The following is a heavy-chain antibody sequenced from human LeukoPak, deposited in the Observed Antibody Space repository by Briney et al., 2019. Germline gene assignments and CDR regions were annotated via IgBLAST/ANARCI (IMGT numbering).Heavy chain of an antibody. CDR2: IYYSGST. J-gene: IGHJ6*02. V-gene: IGHV4-59*01. CDR1: GGSFSSYY. CDR3: ARVGGSGSYYYAMDV. D-gene: IGHD3-10*01. Sequence: PSETLSLTCTVYGGSFSSYYWSWIRQPPGKGLEWIGYIYYSGSTNYNPSLKSRVTISVDTPKNQFSLKLSSVTAADTAVYYCARVGGSGSYYYAMDVWGQGTTVTVSS.